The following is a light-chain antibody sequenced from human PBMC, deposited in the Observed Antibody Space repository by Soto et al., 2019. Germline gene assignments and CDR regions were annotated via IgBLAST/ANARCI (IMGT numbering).Light chain of an antibody. CDR1: SSKIGSST. CDR3: AAWDDSLNGYV. CDR2: SNN. J-gene: IGLJ1*01. V-gene: IGLV1-44*01. Sequence: QCVLPRAPSPSRPPRPRITISDSVSSSKIGSSTVNWYQQLPGTAPALLIYSNNQRPSAVPHRFSGSKSGTSASLALSGLQSEDEADYYCAAWDDSLNGYVIGTGGKGPV.